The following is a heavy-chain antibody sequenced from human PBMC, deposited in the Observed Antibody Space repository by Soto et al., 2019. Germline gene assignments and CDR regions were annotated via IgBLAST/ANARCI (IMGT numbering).Heavy chain of an antibody. J-gene: IGHJ3*02. Sequence: QVQLVQSGAEVKKPGSSVKVSCKASGGTFSSYAISWVRQAPGQGLEWMGGIIPLFGTANYAQKFQGRVTITADKSTSTAYMELSSLRSEDTAVYYCARGRLGYYDSSGYYYGNDAFDIWGQGTMLTVSS. CDR2: IIPLFGTA. D-gene: IGHD3-22*01. CDR3: ARGRLGYYDSSGYYYGNDAFDI. CDR1: GGTFSSYA. V-gene: IGHV1-69*06.